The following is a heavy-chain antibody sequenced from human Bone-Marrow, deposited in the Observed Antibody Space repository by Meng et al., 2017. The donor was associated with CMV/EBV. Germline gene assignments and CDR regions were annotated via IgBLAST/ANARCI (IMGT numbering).Heavy chain of an antibody. V-gene: IGHV1-2*02. J-gene: IGHJ6*02. CDR1: GYTFTGYY. CDR2: INPNSGGT. Sequence: ASVKVSCKASGYTFTGYYMSWVRQAPGQGLEWMGWINPNSGGTNYAQKFQGRGTMTRDTSISTAYMELSRLRSEDTAVYYCARVKSIVGGLGMDVWGQGTTVTVSS. CDR3: ARVKSIVGGLGMDV. D-gene: IGHD1-26*01.